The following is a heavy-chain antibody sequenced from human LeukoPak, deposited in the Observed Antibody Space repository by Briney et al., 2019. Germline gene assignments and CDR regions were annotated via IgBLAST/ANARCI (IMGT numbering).Heavy chain of an antibody. Sequence: PSETLSLTCAVYGGSFSGYYWSWIRQPPGKGLEWIGEINHSGSTNYNPSLKSRVTISVDTSKNQFFLRMKSVTAADTAVYYCAREDWSSGSVLSTDYMDVWGKGTSVTVSS. CDR1: GGSFSGYY. CDR2: INHSGST. V-gene: IGHV4-34*01. D-gene: IGHD3-22*01. CDR3: AREDWSSGSVLSTDYMDV. J-gene: IGHJ6*03.